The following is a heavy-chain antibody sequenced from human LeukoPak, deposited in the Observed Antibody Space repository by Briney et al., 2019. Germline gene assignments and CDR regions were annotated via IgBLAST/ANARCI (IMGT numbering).Heavy chain of an antibody. CDR1: GGSFSGYY. CDR2: IYYSGST. Sequence: SETLSLTCAVYGGSFSGYYWSWIRQPPGKGLEWIGSIYYSGSTYYNPSLKSRVTISVDTSKNQFSLKLSSVTAADTAVYYCARGNSIAVAAQIDYWGQGTLVTVSS. D-gene: IGHD6-19*01. CDR3: ARGNSIAVAAQIDY. J-gene: IGHJ4*02. V-gene: IGHV4-34*01.